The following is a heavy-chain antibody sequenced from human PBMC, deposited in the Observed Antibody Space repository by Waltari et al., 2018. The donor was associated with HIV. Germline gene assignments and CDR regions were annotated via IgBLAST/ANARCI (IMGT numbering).Heavy chain of an antibody. CDR3: AREEGVLVGYFDY. D-gene: IGHD2-8*02. J-gene: IGHJ4*02. Sequence: QVQLQESGPGLVKPSQTVSLTCTVSGDSLSSGNHYWSWIRQPAGKGLEWIGRMYKSGSSDYNPSLKSRVTISLDTSRNQFSLRLSSVTAADTAVYYCAREEGVLVGYFDYWGQGTLVTVSS. V-gene: IGHV4-61*02. CDR2: MYKSGSS. CDR1: GDSLSSGNHY.